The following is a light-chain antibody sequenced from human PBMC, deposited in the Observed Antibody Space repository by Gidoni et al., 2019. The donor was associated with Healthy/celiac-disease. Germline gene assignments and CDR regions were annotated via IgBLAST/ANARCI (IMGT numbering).Light chain of an antibody. J-gene: IGLJ2*01. CDR1: KLGDKY. Sequence: SYQLTRPRSASVSPGQTFRLTCSGDKLGDKYACWYQQKPGPSPVMVIYQDSKRPSGIPERFSGSNSGNTATLTISGTQAMDEADYYCQAWDSSTAGVVFGGGTKLTVL. V-gene: IGLV3-1*01. CDR3: QAWDSSTAGVV. CDR2: QDS.